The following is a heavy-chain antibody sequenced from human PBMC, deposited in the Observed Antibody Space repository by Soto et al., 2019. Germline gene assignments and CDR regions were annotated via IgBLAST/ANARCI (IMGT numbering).Heavy chain of an antibody. CDR2: ISTSSRTI. D-gene: IGHD3-10*01. J-gene: IGHJ4*02. V-gene: IGHV3-48*01. CDR1: GFTFSSYS. Sequence: EVQVVESGGGSVQPGGSLRLSCAASGFTFSSYSMNWVRQAPGKGLEWVSYISTSSRTIYHADSVKGRFTISRDNAKNSLYLQMNSLRAEVSAMYYCAREGFTMVRGTFGYWGQGTLVTVSS. CDR3: AREGFTMVRGTFGY.